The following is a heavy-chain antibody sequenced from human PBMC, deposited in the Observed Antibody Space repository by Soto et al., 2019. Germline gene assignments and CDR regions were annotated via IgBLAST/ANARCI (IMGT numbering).Heavy chain of an antibody. V-gene: IGHV3-7*01. D-gene: IGHD3-9*01. J-gene: IGHJ4*02. Sequence: EVQLVESGGGLVQPGGSLRLSCAASGFTFSNYWMSWVRQAPGKGLEWLANIKEDGREANYVDSVKGRFTISRDNAKNSLYLQVSSLRVEDTAVFYCARERPSGLVELDYWGQGTLVTVSS. CDR1: GFTFSNYW. CDR2: IKEDGREA. CDR3: ARERPSGLVELDY.